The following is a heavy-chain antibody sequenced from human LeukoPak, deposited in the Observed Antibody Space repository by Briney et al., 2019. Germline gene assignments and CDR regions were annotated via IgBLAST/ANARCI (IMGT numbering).Heavy chain of an antibody. CDR2: IYHSGST. CDR1: DDSIRNNYY. Sequence: PSETLSFTCAVSDDSIRNNYYWGWIRQPPGKGLEWIGSIYHSGSTYYNPSHKSRVTISADTSKNQFSLKVNSVTAADTAVYYCARRPGVRGYSGLVYFQYWGQGTLVIVSS. CDR3: ARRPGVRGYSGLVYFQY. J-gene: IGHJ1*01. V-gene: IGHV4-38-2*01. D-gene: IGHD3-22*01.